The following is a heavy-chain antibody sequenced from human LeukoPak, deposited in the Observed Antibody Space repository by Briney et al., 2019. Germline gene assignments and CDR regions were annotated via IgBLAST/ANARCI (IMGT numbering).Heavy chain of an antibody. CDR1: GFTFSSYS. CDR2: ISSSSSYI. D-gene: IGHD3-22*01. Sequence: SGGSLRLSCAASGFTFSSYSMNWVRQAPGKGLEWVSSISSSSSYIYYADSVKGRFTISRDNAKNSLYLQMNSLRAEDTAVYYCARDNGYYYDSSGQPDYWGQGTLVTVSS. CDR3: ARDNGYYYDSSGQPDY. J-gene: IGHJ4*02. V-gene: IGHV3-21*01.